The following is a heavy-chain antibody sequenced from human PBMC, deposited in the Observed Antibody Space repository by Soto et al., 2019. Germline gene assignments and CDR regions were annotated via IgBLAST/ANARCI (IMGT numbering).Heavy chain of an antibody. Sequence: TLSLTCTVSGGSISSYHWSWIRQPPGKGLEWIGYMSNSGSTNYNPSLKGRVTISVDTSKNQFSLKLNSVIAADTAVYYCARDRGGKQQLVSNFDYWGQGTLVTVSS. CDR1: GGSISSYH. J-gene: IGHJ4*02. CDR2: MSNSGST. D-gene: IGHD6-13*01. V-gene: IGHV4-59*01. CDR3: ARDRGGKQQLVSNFDY.